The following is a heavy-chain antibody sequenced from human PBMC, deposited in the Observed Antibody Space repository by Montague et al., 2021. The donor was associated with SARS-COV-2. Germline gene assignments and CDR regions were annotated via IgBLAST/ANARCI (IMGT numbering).Heavy chain of an antibody. CDR1: GGSINNHY. J-gene: IGHJ6*02. Sequence: SETLSLTCTVSGGSINNHYWSWIRQAPEKGLEWIGYVSHTGSTNYNPSLQNPVTISLDTSKMQFYLKLYSVTAADTAVYYCTRRGVLGKGPQFYYYAMDVWGQGATVIVSS. CDR2: VSHTGST. V-gene: IGHV4-59*08. CDR3: TRRGVLGKGPQFYYYAMDV. D-gene: IGHD3-16*01.